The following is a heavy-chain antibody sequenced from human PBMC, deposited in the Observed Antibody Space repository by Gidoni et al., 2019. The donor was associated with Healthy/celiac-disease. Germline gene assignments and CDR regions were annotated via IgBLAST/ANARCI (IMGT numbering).Heavy chain of an antibody. V-gene: IGHV3-21*01. CDR2: ISSSSSYI. CDR3: ARDGLSSAADY. Sequence: EVQLVESGGGLVKHGGSLRLYSAASGFTFSSYSMNWFRQAPGKGLEGVSSISSSSSYIYYADSVKGRFTISRDNAKNSLYLQMNSLRAEDTAVYYCARDGLSSAADYWGQGTLVTVSS. CDR1: GFTFSSYS. J-gene: IGHJ4*02. D-gene: IGHD6-25*01.